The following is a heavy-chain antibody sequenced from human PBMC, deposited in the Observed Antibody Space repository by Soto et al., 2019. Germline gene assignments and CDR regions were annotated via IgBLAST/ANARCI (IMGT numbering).Heavy chain of an antibody. CDR3: ARGRSRDQLRYFDWLLSPYFDY. CDR1: GGSFSGYY. J-gene: IGHJ4*02. Sequence: SETLSLTCAVYGGSFSGYYWSWIRQPPGKGLEWIGEINHSGSTNYNPSLKSRVTISVDTSKNQFSLKLSSVTAAGTAVYYCARGRSRDQLRYFDWLLSPYFDYWGQGTLVTVSS. D-gene: IGHD3-9*01. V-gene: IGHV4-34*01. CDR2: INHSGST.